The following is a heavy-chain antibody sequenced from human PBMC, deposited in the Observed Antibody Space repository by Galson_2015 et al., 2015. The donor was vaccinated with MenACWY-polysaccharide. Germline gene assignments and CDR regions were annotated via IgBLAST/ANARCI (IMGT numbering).Heavy chain of an antibody. CDR1: GLTFRGSG. CDR3: AREGSRIVFHAFDV. D-gene: IGHD3-10*02. Sequence: SLRLSCAASGLTFRGSGMHWVRQAPGKGLEWVAVIQHDGSQKQYIDSVKGRFTISRDNSKNTLYLEMNSLRAEDTALYYCAREGSRIVFHAFDVWGQGTMVIVSS. V-gene: IGHV3-33*01. J-gene: IGHJ3*01. CDR2: IQHDGSQK.